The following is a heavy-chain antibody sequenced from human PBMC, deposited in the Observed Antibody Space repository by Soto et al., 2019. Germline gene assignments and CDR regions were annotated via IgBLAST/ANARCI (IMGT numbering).Heavy chain of an antibody. CDR3: ARGGSFLLSPLDP. Sequence: ASVKVSCKASGYTASDYYIYCLRQAPGQVLECMGWINPDTGDTNYAQKFQGRVTMTRDTSITTAYLELNSLTTDDTALYFCARGGSFLLSPLDPWGQGTLVTVSS. CDR1: GYTASDYY. CDR2: INPDTGDT. J-gene: IGHJ5*02. V-gene: IGHV1-2*02. D-gene: IGHD3-3*01.